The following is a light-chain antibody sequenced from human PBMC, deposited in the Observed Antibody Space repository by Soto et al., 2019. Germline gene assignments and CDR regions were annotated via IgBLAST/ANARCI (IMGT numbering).Light chain of an antibody. V-gene: IGLV2-14*01. CDR2: EVS. J-gene: IGLJ3*02. Sequence: QSALTQPASASGSPGQSITISCTGTSSDVGGYNYVSWYQQHPGKAPRFMIYEVSNRPSGVSNRFSGSKSGNTASLTISGLQADDEADYYCCSYTTRSTWVFGGGTQLTVL. CDR3: CSYTTRSTWV. CDR1: SSDVGGYNY.